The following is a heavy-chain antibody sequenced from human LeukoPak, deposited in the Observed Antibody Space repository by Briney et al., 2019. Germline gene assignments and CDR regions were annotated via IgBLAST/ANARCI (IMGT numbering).Heavy chain of an antibody. CDR1: GGSISSSC. J-gene: IGHJ4*02. D-gene: IGHD3-10*01. CDR2: VYYSGTT. V-gene: IGHV4-59*12. CDR3: ARRRFGELLLDY. Sequence: SETLSLTCTVSGGSISSSCWSWIRQPPGKGLEWIGHVYYSGTTDYNPSLRSRLTMSVDTSKSQFSLRLSSVTAADTAVYYCARRRFGELLLDYWGQGTLVTVSS.